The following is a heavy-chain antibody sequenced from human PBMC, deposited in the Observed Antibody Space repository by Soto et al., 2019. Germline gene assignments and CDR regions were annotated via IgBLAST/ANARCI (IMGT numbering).Heavy chain of an antibody. Sequence: QVQLQESGPGLVRPSQTLSLTCTVSGGSINSGDSYWNWIRQHPEKGLEWIGYINYRGSTFYNPSLKSRIIISVDTSKNQFSLSLSSVTAADTAVYYCARDAPGVAPYWGQGPLVTVSS. V-gene: IGHV4-31*03. CDR3: ARDAPGVAPY. J-gene: IGHJ4*02. CDR1: GGSINSGDSY. D-gene: IGHD2-15*01. CDR2: INYRGST.